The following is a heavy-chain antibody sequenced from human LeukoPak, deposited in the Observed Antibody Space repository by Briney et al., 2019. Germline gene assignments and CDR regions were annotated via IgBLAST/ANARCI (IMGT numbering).Heavy chain of an antibody. J-gene: IGHJ4*02. V-gene: IGHV1-2*02. CDR1: GYTFTGYY. D-gene: IGHD6-19*01. CDR2: INPNSGGT. CDR3: ARGLPGVAVAGTEYFDY. Sequence: EASVKVSCKASGYTFTGYYMHWVRQAPGQGLEWMGWINPNSGGTNYAQKFQGRVTMTRDTSISTAYMGLSSLRSEDTAVYYCARGLPGVAVAGTEYFDYWGQGTLVTVSS.